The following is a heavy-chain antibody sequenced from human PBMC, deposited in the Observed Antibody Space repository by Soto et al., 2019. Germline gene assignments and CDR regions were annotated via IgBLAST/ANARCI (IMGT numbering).Heavy chain of an antibody. D-gene: IGHD2-8*02. CDR1: GGSFSGYY. V-gene: IGHV4-34*01. CDR3: ARDKITGLFDY. Sequence: QVQLQQWGAGLLKPSETLSLTCAVYGGSFSGYYWTWIRQPPGTGLEWIGEINHSGSTNYNPSRKRRVAIAVDTSKNQFSLKLTSVTAADAAVYYCARDKITGLFDYWGQGTLVTVSP. J-gene: IGHJ4*02. CDR2: INHSGST.